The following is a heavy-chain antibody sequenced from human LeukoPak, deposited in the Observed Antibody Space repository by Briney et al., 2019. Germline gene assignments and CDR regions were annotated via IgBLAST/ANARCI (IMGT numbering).Heavy chain of an antibody. CDR3: AKKGIAAAASTPFDY. CDR2: ISGSGGST. V-gene: IGHV3-23*01. J-gene: IGHJ4*02. CDR1: GFTFSSYG. D-gene: IGHD6-13*01. Sequence: GGSLRLSCAASGFTFSSYGMSWVRQAPGKGLEWVSAISGSGGSTYYADSVKGRFTISRDNSKNTLYLQMNSLRAEDTAVYYCAKKGIAAAASTPFDYWGQGTLVTVSS.